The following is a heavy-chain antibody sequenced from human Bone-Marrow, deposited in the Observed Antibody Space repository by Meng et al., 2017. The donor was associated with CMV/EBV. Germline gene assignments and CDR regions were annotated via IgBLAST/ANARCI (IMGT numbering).Heavy chain of an antibody. V-gene: IGHV3-74*01. CDR2: INSDGSST. Sequence: GESLKISCAATGFTFSRYWMHWVRQAPGKGLVWVSRINSDGSSTSYADYVKGRFTISRDNAKNTVYLQMNSLRAEDTAVYYCARLKGGEATIPFNYYYYYGMDVWGQGTTVTASS. CDR3: ARLKGGEATIPFNYYYYYGMDV. J-gene: IGHJ6*02. CDR1: GFTFSRYW. D-gene: IGHD5-12*01.